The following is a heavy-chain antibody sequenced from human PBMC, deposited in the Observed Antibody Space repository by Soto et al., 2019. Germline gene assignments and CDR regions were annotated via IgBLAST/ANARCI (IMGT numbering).Heavy chain of an antibody. CDR3: TRQNLDVPVASAIDY. Sequence: EVQLVESGGGLVQPGGSLKLSCAASGFTFSGSTIHWVRQTSGKGLEWVGRIPSKTNTYATAYAASVKGRFTISRDDSKNTAFLQMDSLKTEDTAVYYCTRQNLDVPVASAIDYWGQGTLVNVSS. D-gene: IGHD6-19*01. CDR2: IPSKTNTYAT. V-gene: IGHV3-73*02. J-gene: IGHJ4*02. CDR1: GFTFSGST.